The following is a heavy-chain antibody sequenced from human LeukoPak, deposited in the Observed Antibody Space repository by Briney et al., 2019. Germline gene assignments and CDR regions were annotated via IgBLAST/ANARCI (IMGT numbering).Heavy chain of an antibody. CDR2: IYYSGST. CDR1: SGSISSGDYY. CDR3: ARLEGMDTAMVGYFDY. D-gene: IGHD5-18*01. J-gene: IGHJ4*02. Sequence: PSETLSLTCVVSSGSISSGDYYWSWIRQPPGKGLEWIGYIYYSGSTYYNPSLKSRVTISVDTSKNQFSLKLSSVTAADTAVYYCARLEGMDTAMVGYFDYWGRGTLVTVSS. V-gene: IGHV4-30-4*01.